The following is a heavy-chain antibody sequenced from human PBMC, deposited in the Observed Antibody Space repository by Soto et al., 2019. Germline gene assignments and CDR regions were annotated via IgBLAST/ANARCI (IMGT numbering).Heavy chain of an antibody. D-gene: IGHD2-21*02. V-gene: IGHV2-5*02. J-gene: IGHJ6*02. CDR3: VQSRCGGDCLQSYSSHSYYGLDV. CDR2: IYWDDDK. CDR1: GLSLSTIGEG. Sequence: QITLKESGPTLVKPTQTLTLTCTFSGLSLSTIGEGVGWIRQPPGKALEWLALIYWDDDKRYSPSLKSRLTITKDTSKNQVVLTKTNMDPVDTATYYCVQSRCGGDCLQSYSSHSYYGLDVWGQGTTVTVSS.